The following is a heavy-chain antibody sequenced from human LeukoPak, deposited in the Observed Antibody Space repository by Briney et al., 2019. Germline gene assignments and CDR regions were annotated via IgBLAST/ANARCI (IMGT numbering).Heavy chain of an antibody. CDR1: GGSISSGGYY. Sequence: PSETLSLTCTVSGGSISSGGYYWSWIRQHPGKGLEWFGYIYYSGSTYYNPSLKSRVTISVDTSKNQFSLKLSSVTAADTAVYYCARVPPQDSSGWYTFDYWGQGTLVTVSS. V-gene: IGHV4-31*03. J-gene: IGHJ4*02. D-gene: IGHD6-19*01. CDR3: ARVPPQDSSGWYTFDY. CDR2: IYYSGST.